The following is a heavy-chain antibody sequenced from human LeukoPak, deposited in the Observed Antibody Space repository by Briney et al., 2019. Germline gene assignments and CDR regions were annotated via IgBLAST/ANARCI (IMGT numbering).Heavy chain of an antibody. V-gene: IGHV1-18*01. J-gene: IGHJ4*02. D-gene: IGHD5-18*01. CDR3: ARAQVDTAMVTDDY. CDR2: ISAYNANT. CDR1: GYTLTSYG. Sequence: DSVKVSCKASGYTLTSYGISWVRQAARQGREWMGWISAYNANTNYAQKRQGRVTMTTDTSTSTAYMELRSLRSDDTAVYYCARAQVDTAMVTDDYWGEGTLVTVSS.